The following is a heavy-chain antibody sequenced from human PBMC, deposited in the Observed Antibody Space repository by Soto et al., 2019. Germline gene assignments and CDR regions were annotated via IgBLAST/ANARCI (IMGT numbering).Heavy chain of an antibody. CDR2: ISDSGGST. CDR3: ATGIAAAIKNYYYYGMDV. J-gene: IGHJ6*02. V-gene: IGHV3-23*01. CDR1: GFTFSSYA. Sequence: EVQLLESGGGLVQPGGSLRLSCAASGFTFSSYAMSWVRQAPGKGLEWVSAISDSGGSTYYADSVKGRFTISRDNSKNTLYLQMNSLRAEDTAVYYCATGIAAAIKNYYYYGMDVWGQGTTVTVSS. D-gene: IGHD6-13*01.